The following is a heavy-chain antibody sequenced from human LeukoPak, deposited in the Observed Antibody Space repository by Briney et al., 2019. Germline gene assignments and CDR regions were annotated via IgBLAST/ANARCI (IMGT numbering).Heavy chain of an antibody. J-gene: IGHJ4*02. CDR1: GFTVSSNY. CDR2: IYSGGST. CDR3: ARDSGVPRRSGWYEGDYFDY. V-gene: IGHV3-66*02. Sequence: GGSLRLSCAASGFTVSSNYMSWVRQAPGKGLEWVSVIYSGGSTYYADSVKGRFTISRDNSKNTVHFQMNSLRPEDTAVYYCARDSGVPRRSGWYEGDYFDYWGQGTQVTVSS. D-gene: IGHD6-19*01.